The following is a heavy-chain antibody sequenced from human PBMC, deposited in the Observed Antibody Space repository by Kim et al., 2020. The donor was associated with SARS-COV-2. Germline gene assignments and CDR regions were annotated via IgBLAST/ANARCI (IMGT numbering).Heavy chain of an antibody. CDR3: ARAGYSSGWVNYYGMDV. CDR2: IIPIFGTA. J-gene: IGHJ6*02. D-gene: IGHD6-19*01. V-gene: IGHV1-69*13. Sequence: SVKVSCKASGGTFSSYAISWVRQAPGQGLEWMGGIIPIFGTANYAQKFQGRVTITADESTSTAYMELSSLRSEDTAVYYCARAGYSSGWVNYYGMDVWGQGTTVTVSS. CDR1: GGTFSSYA.